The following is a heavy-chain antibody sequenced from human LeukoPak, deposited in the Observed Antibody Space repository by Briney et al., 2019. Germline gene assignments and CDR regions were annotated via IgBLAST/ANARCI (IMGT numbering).Heavy chain of an antibody. Sequence: PGGALRLSCAASGFTFSSYSMNWVRPAPGKGLEWVSSISRSSRYIYYADSVKGRFTISRDNAKNSLYLQMNSLRAEDTAVYYCAREREGALSPIFTSGSYWFDPWGQGTLVTVSS. J-gene: IGHJ5*02. CDR2: ISRSSRYI. CDR3: AREREGALSPIFTSGSYWFDP. D-gene: IGHD1-26*01. CDR1: GFTFSSYS. V-gene: IGHV3-21*01.